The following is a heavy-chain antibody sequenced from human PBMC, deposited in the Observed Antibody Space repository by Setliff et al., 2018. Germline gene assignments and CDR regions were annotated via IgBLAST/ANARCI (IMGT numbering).Heavy chain of an antibody. J-gene: IGHJ3*02. CDR1: GYSISSGYY. Sequence: LSLTCTVSGYSISSGYYWGWIRQPPGKGLEWVAIIWNDGTTKYYAESVKGRFTISRDNSKNTLSLQMNSLRAEDTAVYYCAKDVSPPGTNGWHPDVLDIWGQGTMVTVSS. CDR2: IWNDGTTK. V-gene: IGHV3-33*06. D-gene: IGHD6-19*01. CDR3: AKDVSPPGTNGWHPDVLDI.